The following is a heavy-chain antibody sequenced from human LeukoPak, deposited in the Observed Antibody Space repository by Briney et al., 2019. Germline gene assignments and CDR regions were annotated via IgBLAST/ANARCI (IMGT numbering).Heavy chain of an antibody. CDR3: AKDLGGSLLPDY. CDR2: ISYDGGNK. V-gene: IGHV3-30*18. J-gene: IGHJ4*02. Sequence: GGSLRLSCAASGFTFSSYGMHCGRQAPGKGLEWVAVISYDGGNKFYADSVRGRFTISRDNSKNTLYLQVNSLRAEDTAVYYCAKDLGGSLLPDYWGQGTLVTVSS. CDR1: GFTFSSYG. D-gene: IGHD1-26*01.